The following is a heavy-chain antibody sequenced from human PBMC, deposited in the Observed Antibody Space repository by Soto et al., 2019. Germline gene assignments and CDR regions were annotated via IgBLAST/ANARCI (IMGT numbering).Heavy chain of an antibody. CDR2: ISGSGGCT. V-gene: IGHV3-23*01. J-gene: IGHJ4*02. CDR3: AKDHYDFWSGYLVFDY. CDR1: GFTFSSYA. Sequence: EVQLLESGGGLVQPGGSLRLSCAASGFTFSSYAMNWVRQAPGKGLEWVSTISGSGGCTYYADSVKGRFTISRDNSKNTLYLQMNSLRAEDTAVYYCAKDHYDFWSGYLVFDYWGQGTLVTVSS. D-gene: IGHD3-3*01.